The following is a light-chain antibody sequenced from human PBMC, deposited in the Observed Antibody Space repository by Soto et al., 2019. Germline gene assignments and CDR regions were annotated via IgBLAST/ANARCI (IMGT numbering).Light chain of an antibody. CDR1: QRISSY. Sequence: EIVLTQSPATLSLSPGERVTLSCRASQRISSYLAWYQQKHGQAPRLLIYDASNRATGIPARFSGSGSGTDFTLTISSLEPEDSAIYYCQQRSNWPLTFGGGTKVEI. J-gene: IGKJ4*01. CDR2: DAS. CDR3: QQRSNWPLT. V-gene: IGKV3-11*01.